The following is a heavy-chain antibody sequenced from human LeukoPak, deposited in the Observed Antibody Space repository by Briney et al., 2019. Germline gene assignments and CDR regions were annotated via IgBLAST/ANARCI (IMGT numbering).Heavy chain of an antibody. CDR3: ARGTFGVVINNWFDP. D-gene: IGHD3-3*01. CDR2: IIPIFGTA. J-gene: IGHJ5*02. CDR1: GGTFSSYA. Sequence: GSSVKASCKASGGTFSSYAISWVRQAPGQGLEWMGGIIPIFGTANYAQKFQGRVTITADESTSTAYMELSSLRSEDTAVYYCARGTFGVVINNWFDPWGQGTLVTVSS. V-gene: IGHV1-69*01.